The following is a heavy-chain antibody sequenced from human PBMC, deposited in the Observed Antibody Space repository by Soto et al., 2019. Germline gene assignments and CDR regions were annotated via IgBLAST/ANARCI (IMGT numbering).Heavy chain of an antibody. CDR2: IHYSGTT. D-gene: IGHD2-15*01. CDR3: ARVVVIGGTNNWFDP. V-gene: IGHV4-59*01. J-gene: IGHJ5*02. Sequence: SETLSLTCTVSGVSITSDYWSWIRQPPGKGLEWIGHIHYSGTTNYNASLKGRVTISVDTSKKQFSLRLSSVTAADTALYYCARVVVIGGTNNWFDPWGQGTRVTVSS. CDR1: GVSITSDY.